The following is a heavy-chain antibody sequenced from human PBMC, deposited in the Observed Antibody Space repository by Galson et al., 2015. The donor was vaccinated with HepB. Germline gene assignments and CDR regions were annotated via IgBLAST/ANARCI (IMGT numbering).Heavy chain of an antibody. CDR2: IDWDDDK. J-gene: IGHJ6*02. CDR1: GFSLSTSGMC. Sequence: PALVKPTQTLTLTCTFSGFSLSTSGMCVSWIRQPPGKALEWLALIDWDDDKYYSTSLKTRLTISKDTSKNQVVLTMTNMDPVDTATYYCARMSSGGYSSGWCQGGMDVWGQGTTVTVSS. CDR3: ARMSSGGYSSGWCQGGMDV. D-gene: IGHD6-19*01. V-gene: IGHV2-70*01.